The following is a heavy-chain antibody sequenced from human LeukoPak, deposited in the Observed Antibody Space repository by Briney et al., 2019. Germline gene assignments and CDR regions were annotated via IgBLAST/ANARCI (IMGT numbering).Heavy chain of an antibody. CDR2: ISHSGST. CDR1: GYSISSGYY. J-gene: IGHJ4*02. CDR3: ARGGLDYFDS. Sequence: SETLSLTCTASGYSISSGYYWGWIRQPPGKGLEWIATISHSGSTYYNPSLKSQVTISVDTSKNQFSLKLSSVTAADTAAYYCARGGLDYFDSWGQGTLVTVSS. V-gene: IGHV4-38-2*02. D-gene: IGHD6-19*01.